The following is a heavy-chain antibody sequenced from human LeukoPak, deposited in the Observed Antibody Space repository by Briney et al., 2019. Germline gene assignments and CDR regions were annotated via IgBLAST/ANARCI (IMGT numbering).Heavy chain of an antibody. Sequence: ASVNLSCKASGYSFTSYYIHWVRQAPGQGLEWMGIINPSGGSTSYAQKSQGRVSMTRNTSTSTVYMELSSLRSEDTAVYSCSRDFHYYDSSGYHRGFDYWGQGTLVTVSS. CDR2: INPSGGST. CDR1: GYSFTSYY. D-gene: IGHD3-22*01. J-gene: IGHJ4*02. V-gene: IGHV1-46*01. CDR3: SRDFHYYDSSGYHRGFDY.